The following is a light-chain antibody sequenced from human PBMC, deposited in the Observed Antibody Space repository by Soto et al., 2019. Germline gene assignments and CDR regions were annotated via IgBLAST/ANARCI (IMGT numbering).Light chain of an antibody. V-gene: IGLV2-14*03. CDR1: SSDVGGYNY. CDR2: DVS. CDR3: SSHTTSSTRV. J-gene: IGLJ1*01. Sequence: QSVLTQPASVSGSPGQSIAISCTGTSSDVGGYNYVSWYQQHPGKAPKLMIYDVSNRPSGVSDRFSGSKSGNTASLTISRLQAEDEADYYCSSHTTSSTRVFGTGTKVTV.